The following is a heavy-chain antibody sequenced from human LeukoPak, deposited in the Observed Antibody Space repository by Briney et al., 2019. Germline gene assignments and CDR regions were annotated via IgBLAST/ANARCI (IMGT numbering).Heavy chain of an antibody. Sequence: GGSLRLSCAASGFTFSSYSMNRVRQAPGKGLEWVSSISSSSSYIYYADSVKGRFTISRDNAKNSLYLQMNSLRAEDTAVYYCARDPSSSGEFDYWGQGTLVTVSS. D-gene: IGHD6-6*01. CDR2: ISSSSSYI. J-gene: IGHJ4*02. CDR1: GFTFSSYS. CDR3: ARDPSSSGEFDY. V-gene: IGHV3-21*01.